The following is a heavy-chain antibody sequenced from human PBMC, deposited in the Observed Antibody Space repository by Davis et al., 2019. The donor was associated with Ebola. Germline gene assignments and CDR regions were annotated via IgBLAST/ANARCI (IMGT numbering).Heavy chain of an antibody. V-gene: IGHV1-3*01. CDR3: ARTFVGGWLFDY. CDR1: GYTFSTYA. CDR2: INAAKGNT. J-gene: IGHJ4*02. D-gene: IGHD1-26*01. Sequence: ASVTVSCKASGYTFSTYAIHWLRQAPGQRLEWMGLINAAKGNTKYSQKFQGRVTMTRDTSAGTAYMEMSSLTSEDTAVYYCARTFVGGWLFDYWGQGTLVTVSS.